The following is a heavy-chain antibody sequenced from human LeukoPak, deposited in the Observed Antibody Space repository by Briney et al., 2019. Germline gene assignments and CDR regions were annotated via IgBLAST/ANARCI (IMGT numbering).Heavy chain of an antibody. J-gene: IGHJ4*02. D-gene: IGHD2-2*01. V-gene: IGHV3-30*04. Sequence: GRSLRLSCAASGFTFSSYAMHWVRQAPGKGLEWVAVISYDGSNKYYADSVKGRFTISRDNSKNTLYLQMNGLRAEDTAVYYCARDSAAARTRPVLDYWGQGTLVTVSS. CDR2: ISYDGSNK. CDR3: ARDSAAARTRPVLDY. CDR1: GFTFSSYA.